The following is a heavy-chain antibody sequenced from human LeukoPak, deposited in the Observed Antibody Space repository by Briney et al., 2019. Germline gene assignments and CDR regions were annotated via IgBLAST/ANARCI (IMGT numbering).Heavy chain of an antibody. CDR3: ARENGGSWYAWLNYYYGIDV. CDR1: GYTFTSYD. J-gene: IGHJ6*02. Sequence: ASVKVSCKASGYTFTSYDINWVRQATGQGLEWMGWMNPNSGNTGYAQKFQGRVTMTRNTSISTAYMELSSLRSEDTAVYYCARENGGSWYAWLNYYYGIDVWGQGTTVTVSS. CDR2: MNPNSGNT. V-gene: IGHV1-8*01. D-gene: IGHD6-13*01.